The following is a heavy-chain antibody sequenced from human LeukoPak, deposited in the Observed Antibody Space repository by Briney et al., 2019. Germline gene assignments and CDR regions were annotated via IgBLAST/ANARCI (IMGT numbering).Heavy chain of an antibody. CDR3: ARVWVVGNSGLFFDY. J-gene: IGHJ4*02. CDR1: GFTFSSYG. D-gene: IGHD4-23*01. Sequence: PGGSLRLSCAASGFTFSSYGMHWVRQAPGKGLEWVAVIWYDGSNKYYADSVKGRFTISRDNSKNTLYLQMNSLRAEDTAVYYCARVWVVGNSGLFFDYWGQGTLVTVSS. CDR2: IWYDGSNK. V-gene: IGHV3-33*01.